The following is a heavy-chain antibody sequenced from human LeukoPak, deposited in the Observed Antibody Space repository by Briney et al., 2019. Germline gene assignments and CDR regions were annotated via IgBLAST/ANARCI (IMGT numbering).Heavy chain of an antibody. Sequence: ASVKVSCKTSGFTFTSNDIRWVRQAPGQGLEWMGWINAYNGKTNYPQKFQDRVTMTTDTSTSTAYLELRNLRSDDTAVYYCARDSHDYCDYWGQGTLVTVSS. J-gene: IGHJ4*02. CDR3: ARDSHDYCDY. CDR1: GFTFTSND. CDR2: INAYNGKT. V-gene: IGHV1-18*01.